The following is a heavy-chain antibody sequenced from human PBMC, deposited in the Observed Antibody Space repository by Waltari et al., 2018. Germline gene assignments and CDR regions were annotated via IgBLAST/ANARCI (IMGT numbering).Heavy chain of an antibody. CDR3: SRGPRITFQTGGWHSPQYHGLDV. Sequence: QVQLQQWGAGVLKPSETLSLSCAVHNGSFSDYFWAWIRQPPGRGLEWIGEINDSAGTNYSPTLKGRVTISLDTSRNQFSLKLQSVTVADTALYFCSRGPRITFQTGGWHSPQYHGLDVWGQGTMVVVSS. CDR2: INDSAGT. V-gene: IGHV4-34*01. D-gene: IGHD6-19*01. J-gene: IGHJ6*02. CDR1: NGSFSDYF.